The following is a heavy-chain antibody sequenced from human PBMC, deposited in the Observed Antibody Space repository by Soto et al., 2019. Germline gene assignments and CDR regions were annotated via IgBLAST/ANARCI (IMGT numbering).Heavy chain of an antibody. D-gene: IGHD6-19*01. CDR3: AGMPYTSGLRFDP. V-gene: IGHV4-30-2*01. J-gene: IGHJ5*02. CDR2: IYQSGVT. CDR1: GDSYSISTYS. Sequence: LSLTCNMSGDSYSISTYSWSWIRQPPGKALQWIGFIYQSGVTSYNPSLASRVSISLDRSNNQCSLKLKSVTAADTAVYFCAGMPYTSGLRFDPWGPGTLVTVS.